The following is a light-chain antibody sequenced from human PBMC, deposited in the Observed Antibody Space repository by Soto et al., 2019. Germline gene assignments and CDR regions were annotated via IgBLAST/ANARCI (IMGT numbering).Light chain of an antibody. J-gene: IGKJ1*01. CDR2: GAS. V-gene: IGKV3-20*01. CDR3: QQYGRSST. CDR1: QSVSSKY. Sequence: EIVLTQSPGTLSLSPGEGATLSCRASQSVSSKYLAWYQQKPGQAPRLLISGASSRATGIPDRFSGSGSGTDFTLIISRLEPDDFAVYYCQQYGRSSTFGQGTKVDIK.